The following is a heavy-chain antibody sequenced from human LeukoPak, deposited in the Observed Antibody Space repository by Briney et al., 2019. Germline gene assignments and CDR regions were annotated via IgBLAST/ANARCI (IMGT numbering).Heavy chain of an antibody. CDR2: IYWDDDK. D-gene: IGHD3-16*02. J-gene: IGHJ5*02. Sequence: SGPTLVKPTQTLTLTCTFSGFSLSTSGVGVGWIRQPPGKALEWLALIYWDDDKRYSPSLKSRLTITKDTSKNRVVLTMTNMDPVDTATYYCAHIPTFGGVIHWFDPWGQGTLVTVSS. V-gene: IGHV2-5*02. CDR1: GFSLSTSGVG. CDR3: AHIPTFGGVIHWFDP.